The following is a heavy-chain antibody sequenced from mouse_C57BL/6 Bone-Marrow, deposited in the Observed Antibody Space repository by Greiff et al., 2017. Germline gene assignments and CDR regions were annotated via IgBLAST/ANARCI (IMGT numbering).Heavy chain of an antibody. V-gene: IGHV1-64*01. J-gene: IGHJ2*01. CDR3: ARERYYYGSSLYYFDY. D-gene: IGHD1-1*01. CDR2: IHPNSGST. CDR1: GYTFTSYW. Sequence: QVQLQQPGAELVKPGASVKLSCKASGYTFTSYWMHWVKQRPGQGLEWIGMIHPNSGSTNYNEKFKSKATLTVDKSSSTAYMQLSSLTSEDSAVYYCARERYYYGSSLYYFDYWGQGTTLTVSS.